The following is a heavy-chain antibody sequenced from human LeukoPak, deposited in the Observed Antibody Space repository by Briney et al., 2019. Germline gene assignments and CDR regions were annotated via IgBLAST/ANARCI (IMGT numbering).Heavy chain of an antibody. J-gene: IGHJ5*02. V-gene: IGHV4-39*07. Sequence: SETLSLTCTVSGDSISSSSYYWGWIRQLPGKGLEWIGSIYYSGSTYYNPSLKGRVTISVDTSKNQFSLKVSSVTAADTAVYYCARDRGAAGYKWFDPWGQGTLVSVSS. CDR2: IYYSGST. D-gene: IGHD6-13*01. CDR1: GDSISSSSYY. CDR3: ARDRGAAGYKWFDP.